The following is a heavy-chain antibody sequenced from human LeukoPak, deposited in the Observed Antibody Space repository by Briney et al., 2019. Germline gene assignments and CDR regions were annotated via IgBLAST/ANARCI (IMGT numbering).Heavy chain of an antibody. CDR2: INPNSGGT. CDR3: ARAFMSYFYDSSGYSPLDY. J-gene: IGHJ4*02. Sequence: ASVKVTCKASGYTFPAYYLHWVRQAPGQGLEWMGWINPNSGGTSYAQKFQGRVTVTRDTSISTAYMELSRLRSDDTAVYYCARAFMSYFYDSSGYSPLDYWGQGSLVTVSS. CDR1: GYTFPAYY. D-gene: IGHD3-22*01. V-gene: IGHV1-2*02.